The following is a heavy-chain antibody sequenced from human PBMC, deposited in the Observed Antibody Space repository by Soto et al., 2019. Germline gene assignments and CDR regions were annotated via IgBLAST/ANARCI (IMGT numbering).Heavy chain of an antibody. CDR1: GVDISSSSYH. D-gene: IGHD6-13*01. V-gene: IGHV4-31*03. CDR2: LYYNGTT. J-gene: IGHJ4*02. CDR3: ARYRFSGSWSKFDY. Sequence: QGQLQESGPGLVEPSQTLSLTCSVSGVDISSSSYHWTRIRQHPGKGLEWIGFLYYNGTTYYSPSLKSRIVISADKSNNQFSLILSSVTAADMAVYYCARYRFSGSWSKFDYWGQGILVTVSS.